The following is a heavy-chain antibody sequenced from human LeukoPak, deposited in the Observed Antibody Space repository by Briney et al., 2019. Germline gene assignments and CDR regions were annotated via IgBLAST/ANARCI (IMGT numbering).Heavy chain of an antibody. CDR3: ARDSSSWYDY. J-gene: IGHJ4*02. CDR1: GFTVSRNY. D-gene: IGHD6-13*01. CDR2: IYSCGST. V-gene: IGHV3-66*01. Sequence: GVSLRLFCAASGFTVSRNYMSWVRQAPGKGLEWVSVIYSCGSTYYADSVKGRFTIYRDNSKNTLYLQMNSLRAEDTAVYYCARDSSSWYDYWGQGTLVTVSS.